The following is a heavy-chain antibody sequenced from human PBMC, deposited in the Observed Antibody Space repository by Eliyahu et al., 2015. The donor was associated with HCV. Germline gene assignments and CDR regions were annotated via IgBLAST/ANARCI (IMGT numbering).Heavy chain of an antibody. CDR1: GGSISSSSYY. CDR3: P. D-gene: IGHD3-16*02. J-gene: IGHJ5*02. CDR2: IYYSGST. Sequence: QLQLQESGPGLVKPSETLSLTCTVSGGSISSSSYYWGWIRQPPGKGLEWIGSIYYSGSTYYNPSLKSRVTISADTAVYYCARGYDYVWGSYRKWWFDPWGQGTLVTVSS. V-gene: IGHV4-39*01.